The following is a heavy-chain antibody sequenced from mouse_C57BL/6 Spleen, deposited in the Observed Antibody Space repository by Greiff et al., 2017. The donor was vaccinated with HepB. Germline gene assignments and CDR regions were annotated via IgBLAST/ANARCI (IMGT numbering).Heavy chain of an antibody. CDR1: GYTFTSYW. D-gene: IGHD1-1*01. J-gene: IGHJ4*01. Sequence: VQLQQPGAELVKPGASVKLSCKASGYTFTSYWMQWVKQRPGQGLEWIGKIDPSDSYTNYNQKFKGKATLTVDTSSSTAYLQLSSLTSDDSAVYYCARGEGYGSKAMDYWGQGTSVTVSS. V-gene: IGHV1-50*01. CDR2: IDPSDSYT. CDR3: ARGEGYGSKAMDY.